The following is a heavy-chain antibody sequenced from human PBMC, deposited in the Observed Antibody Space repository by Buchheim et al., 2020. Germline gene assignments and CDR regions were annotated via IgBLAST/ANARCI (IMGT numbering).Heavy chain of an antibody. V-gene: IGHV3-30*02. CDR1: GFTFSSYG. J-gene: IGHJ4*02. D-gene: IGHD3-22*01. Sequence: QVQLVESGGGVVQPGRSLRLSCAASGFTFSSYGMHWVRQAPGKGLEWVAFIRYDGSNKYYADSVKGRFTISRDTSKNTLYLQMNSLRAEDTAVYYCAKDPGYDSSGYYQYYFDYWGQGTL. CDR2: IRYDGSNK. CDR3: AKDPGYDSSGYYQYYFDY.